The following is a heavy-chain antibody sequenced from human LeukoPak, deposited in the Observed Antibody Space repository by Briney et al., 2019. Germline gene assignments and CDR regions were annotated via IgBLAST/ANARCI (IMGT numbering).Heavy chain of an antibody. D-gene: IGHD3-22*01. CDR3: AKDLNYYDSSGSDFDY. Sequence: LRLSCAASGFTFSSYAMSWVRQAPGKGLEWVSGISWNSGSIGYADTVKGRFTISRDNAKNSLYLQMNSLRAEDTALYYCAKDLNYYDSSGSDFDYWGRGTLVTVSS. V-gene: IGHV3-9*01. CDR1: GFTFSSYA. J-gene: IGHJ4*02. CDR2: ISWNSGSI.